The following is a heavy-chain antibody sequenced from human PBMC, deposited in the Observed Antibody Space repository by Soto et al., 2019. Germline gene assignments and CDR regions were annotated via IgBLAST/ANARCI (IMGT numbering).Heavy chain of an antibody. V-gene: IGHV1-3*01. J-gene: IGHJ6*02. CDR3: ATEVARRDYYYYGMDV. D-gene: IGHD2-15*01. CDR2: INAGNGNT. Sequence: QVQLVQSGAEVKKPGASVKVSCKASGYTFTSYAMHWVRQAPGQRLEWMGWINAGNGNTKYSQKFQGRVTITRDTSASTAYMELSSLRSEDTAVYYCATEVARRDYYYYGMDVWGQGTTVTVSS. CDR1: GYTFTSYA.